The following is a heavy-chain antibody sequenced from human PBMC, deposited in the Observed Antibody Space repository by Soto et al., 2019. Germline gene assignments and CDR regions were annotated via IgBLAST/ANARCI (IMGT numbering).Heavy chain of an antibody. CDR3: ARDLWGYCGTDRYPLDV. Sequence: SETLPLTCILCGCPISAFYWSWIRQPPGMGLEWIGYMYNTGRTVYNPSFTSRVTISVDTSKNQFSLKLNSVTAADTAVYYCARDLWGYCGTDRYPLDVWGEGTTGT. J-gene: IGHJ6*02. CDR2: MYNTGRT. V-gene: IGHV4-59*01. D-gene: IGHD2-21*02. CDR1: GCPISAFY.